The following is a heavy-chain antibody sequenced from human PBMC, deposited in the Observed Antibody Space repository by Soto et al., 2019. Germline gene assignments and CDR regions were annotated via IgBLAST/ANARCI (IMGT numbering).Heavy chain of an antibody. CDR1: GFSLTTSGVG. Sequence: QITLKESGPTVVKPTETLTLTCTFSGFSLTTSGVGVGWVRQSPGKAPERLALIYWDDDKRYSTSLKSRLTTSNDSPKIQVVLTMANVAPAETATYYCALRVLRAVFRLITTTAIYFDFWGQGAPGVVSS. CDR3: ALRVLRAVFRLITTTAIYFDF. V-gene: IGHV2-5*02. J-gene: IGHJ4*02. CDR2: IYWDDDK. D-gene: IGHD3-16*01.